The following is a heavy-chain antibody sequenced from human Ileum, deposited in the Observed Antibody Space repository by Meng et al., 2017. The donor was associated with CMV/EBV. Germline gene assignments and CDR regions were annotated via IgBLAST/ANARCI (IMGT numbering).Heavy chain of an antibody. V-gene: IGHV3-23*01. D-gene: IGHD2-2*01. J-gene: IGHJ4*02. Sequence: GESLKISCAASGFTFSSYSINWVRQAPGKGLEWVSSISGSGGSTYYADSVKGRFTISRDNSKNTLYLQMNSLRGEDTAVYYCANTTSRYCSSTSCHMGGWGQGTLVTVSS. CDR2: ISGSGGST. CDR3: ANTTSRYCSSTSCHMGG. CDR1: GFTFSSYS.